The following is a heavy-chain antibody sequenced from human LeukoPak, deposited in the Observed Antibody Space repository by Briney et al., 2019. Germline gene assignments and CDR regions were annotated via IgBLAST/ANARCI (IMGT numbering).Heavy chain of an antibody. CDR3: ARDGDYSSGHFDY. CDR2: IYYSGST. V-gene: IGHV4-31*03. Sequence: PSETLSLTCTVSGGSISSGGYYWSWIRQHPGKGLEWIGYIYYSGSTYYNPSLKSRVTISVDTSKNQFSLKLSSVTAADTAVYYCARDGDYSSGHFDYWGQGTLVTVSS. D-gene: IGHD6-19*01. J-gene: IGHJ4*02. CDR1: GGSISSGGYY.